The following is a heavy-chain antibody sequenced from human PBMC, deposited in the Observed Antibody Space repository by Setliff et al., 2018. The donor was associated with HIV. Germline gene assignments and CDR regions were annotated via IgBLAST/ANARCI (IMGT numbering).Heavy chain of an antibody. D-gene: IGHD4-17*01. Sequence: SETLSLTCDVSGFSISSRYYWGWIRQSPGKGLEWIGNIYHTGSSYYNPSLNDRATISLDTSKNQLSLKLNSVTAADTAVYYCARASLNYGGNSGWFDPWGQGTLVTV. CDR2: IYHTGSS. J-gene: IGHJ5*02. V-gene: IGHV4-38-2*01. CDR3: ARASLNYGGNSGWFDP. CDR1: GFSISSRYY.